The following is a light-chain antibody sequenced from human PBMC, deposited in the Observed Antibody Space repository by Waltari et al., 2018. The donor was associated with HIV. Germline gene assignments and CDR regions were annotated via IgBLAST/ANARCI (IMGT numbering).Light chain of an antibody. CDR3: SAWDSSLSAWV. CDR2: RNN. Sequence: QAGLTQSPSVSKGLRQTATLTCTGNSNNVGYQGAAWLQQHQGHPPKLLSYRNNNRPSGISERLSASRSGNTASLTITGLQPEDEADYYCSAWDSSLSAWVFGGWTKLTVL. CDR1: SNNVGYQG. V-gene: IGLV10-54*01. J-gene: IGLJ3*02.